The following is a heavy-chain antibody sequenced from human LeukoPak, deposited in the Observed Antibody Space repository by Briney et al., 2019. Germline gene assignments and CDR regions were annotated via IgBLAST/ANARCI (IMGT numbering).Heavy chain of an antibody. D-gene: IGHD6-19*01. J-gene: IGHJ4*02. CDR2: VIPIFGTT. V-gene: IGHV1-69*05. CDR1: GGTFSSYA. CDR3: ARDLTSGWYYFRY. Sequence: ASVKVSCKASGGTFSSYAISWVRQAPGQGLEWMGGVIPIFGTTNYAQKFQGRVTITTDESTSTVYMELSSLRSEDTAVYYCARDLTSGWYYFRYWGQGTLVTVSS.